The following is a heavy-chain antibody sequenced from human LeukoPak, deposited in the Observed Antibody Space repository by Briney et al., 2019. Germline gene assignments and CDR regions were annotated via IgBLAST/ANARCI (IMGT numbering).Heavy chain of an antibody. CDR3: ARDVSPIADYCFDY. Sequence: SETLSLTCTVSGASISSYYWSWIRQPPGKGLGWIGYIYYSGSTNYNPSLKSRVTISVDTSKNQFSLKLSSVTAADTAVYYCARDVSPIADYCFDYWGQGTLVTVSS. V-gene: IGHV4-59*01. CDR2: IYYSGST. D-gene: IGHD3-16*02. CDR1: GASISSYY. J-gene: IGHJ4*02.